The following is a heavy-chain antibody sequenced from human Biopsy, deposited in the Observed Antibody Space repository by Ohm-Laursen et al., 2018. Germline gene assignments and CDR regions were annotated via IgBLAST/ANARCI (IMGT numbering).Heavy chain of an antibody. CDR3: ARHPTGSWFDP. Sequence: SDTLSLTCAVYGESFNGYYWSWIRQTPGKGLEWIGSIYNTETTFYNPSLKSRVTISVDTSTNQFSLKVSSVTAADTALYFCARHPTGSWFDPWGHGTLVTVSS. CDR2: IYNTETT. CDR1: GESFNGYY. V-gene: IGHV4-34*01. J-gene: IGHJ5*02.